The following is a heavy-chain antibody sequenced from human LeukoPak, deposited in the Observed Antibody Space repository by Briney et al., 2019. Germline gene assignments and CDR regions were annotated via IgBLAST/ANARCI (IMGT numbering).Heavy chain of an antibody. Sequence: SETLSLTCTVSGGSISSYYWSWLRQPPGKGLEWIGYIYYSGSTNYNPSLKSRVTISVDTSKNQFSLKLSSVTAADAAVYYCARVDMITFGGVIASYYFDYWGLGTLVTVSS. V-gene: IGHV4-59*01. CDR1: GGSISSYY. CDR3: ARVDMITFGGVIASYYFDY. J-gene: IGHJ4*02. D-gene: IGHD3-16*02. CDR2: IYYSGST.